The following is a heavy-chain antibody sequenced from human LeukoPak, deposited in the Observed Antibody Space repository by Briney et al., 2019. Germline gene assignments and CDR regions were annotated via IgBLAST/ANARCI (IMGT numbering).Heavy chain of an antibody. CDR3: AREIGRKQLVPGY. J-gene: IGHJ4*02. Sequence: SETLSLTCAVYGGSFSGYYWSWIRQPPGKGLEWIGEINNSGTTNYNPSLKSRVTISVDTSKNQFSLKLSSVTAADTAVYYCAREIGRKQLVPGYWGQGTLVTVSS. CDR2: INNSGTT. CDR1: GGSFSGYY. D-gene: IGHD6-13*01. V-gene: IGHV4-34*01.